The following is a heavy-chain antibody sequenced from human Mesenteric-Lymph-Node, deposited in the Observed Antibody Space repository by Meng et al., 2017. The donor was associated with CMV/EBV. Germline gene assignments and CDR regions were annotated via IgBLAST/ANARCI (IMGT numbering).Heavy chain of an antibody. CDR2: IIPILGIA. Sequence: SVKVSCKASGGTFSSYAISWVRQAPGQGLEWMGGIIPILGIANYAQKFQGRVTITADKSTSTAYMELSSLRSEDTAVYYCVRDEGHWLIDFWGQGTSVTVSS. CDR1: GGTFSSYA. CDR3: VRDEGHWLIDF. J-gene: IGHJ4*02. V-gene: IGHV1-69*10. D-gene: IGHD6-19*01.